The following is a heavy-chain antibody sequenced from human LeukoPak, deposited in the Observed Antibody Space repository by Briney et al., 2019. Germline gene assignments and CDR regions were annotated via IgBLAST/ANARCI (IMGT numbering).Heavy chain of an antibody. CDR3: ARAAQYYYDSSGYYSFDY. CDR1: GGSFSGYY. Sequence: SETLSLTCAVYGGSFSGYYWSWIRQPPGKGLEWIGEINHSGSTNYNPSLKSRVTISVDTSKNQFSLKLSSVTAADTAVYYCARAAQYYYDSSGYYSFDYWGQGTLVTVSS. D-gene: IGHD3-22*01. J-gene: IGHJ4*02. V-gene: IGHV4-34*01. CDR2: INHSGST.